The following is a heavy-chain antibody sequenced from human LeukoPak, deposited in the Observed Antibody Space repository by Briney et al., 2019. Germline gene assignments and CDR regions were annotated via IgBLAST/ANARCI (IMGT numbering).Heavy chain of an antibody. CDR1: GFTVSSNY. CDR3: AREHPSIVGATWLGD. Sequence: GGSLRLSCVASGFTVSSNYMNWVRQAPGKGLEWVSTIYAGGNTYYADSVKGRFTISRDNSKNTLYLQMNSLRAEDTAVYYCAREHPSIVGATWLGDWGQGTLVTVSS. CDR2: IYAGGNT. J-gene: IGHJ4*02. D-gene: IGHD1-26*01. V-gene: IGHV3-53*05.